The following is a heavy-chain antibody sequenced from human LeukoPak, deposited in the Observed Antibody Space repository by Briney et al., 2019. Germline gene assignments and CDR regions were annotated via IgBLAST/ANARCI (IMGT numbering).Heavy chain of an antibody. CDR1: GFTFNSYG. Sequence: PGGSLRLSCAASGFTFNSYGMSWVRQAPGKGPEWVSAVSGSGGSTYYADSVKGRFTISRDNSKNTLYLQMNSLRAEDTAVYYCAELGITMIGGVWGKGTTVTISS. J-gene: IGHJ6*04. D-gene: IGHD3-10*02. CDR2: VSGSGGST. V-gene: IGHV3-23*01. CDR3: AELGITMIGGV.